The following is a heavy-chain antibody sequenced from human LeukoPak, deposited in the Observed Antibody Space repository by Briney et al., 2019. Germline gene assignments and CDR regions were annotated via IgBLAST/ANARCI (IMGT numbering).Heavy chain of an antibody. J-gene: IGHJ5*02. CDR2: IYYSGDT. CDR3: VRGPYGASISKWFDP. Sequence: SETLSLTCTVSRGSISGYSWSWIRQSPGGGLEWIGYIYYSGDTAYNPSLRRRVTMSVDTSKNQFSLQLKSMTTADTAVYYCVRGPYGASISKWFDPWGQGTQVIVSP. V-gene: IGHV4-59*01. D-gene: IGHD4/OR15-4a*01. CDR1: RGSISGYS.